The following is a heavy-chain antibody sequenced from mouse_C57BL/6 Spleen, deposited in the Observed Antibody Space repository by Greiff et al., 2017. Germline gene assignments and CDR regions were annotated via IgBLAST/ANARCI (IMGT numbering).Heavy chain of an antibody. Sequence: QVQLQQPGAELVKPGASVKLSCKASGYTFTSYWMHWVKQRPGQGLEWIGMIHPNSGSTNYNEKFKSKATLTVDKSSSTAYMQLSSLTSEYSAVYYCARNYYSNYDYFDYWGQGTTLTVSS. CDR1: GYTFTSYW. V-gene: IGHV1-64*01. D-gene: IGHD2-5*01. CDR3: ARNYYSNYDYFDY. J-gene: IGHJ2*01. CDR2: IHPNSGST.